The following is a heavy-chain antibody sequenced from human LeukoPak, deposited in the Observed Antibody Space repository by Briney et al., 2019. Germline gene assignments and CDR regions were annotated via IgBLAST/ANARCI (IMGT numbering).Heavy chain of an antibody. D-gene: IGHD3-22*01. CDR2: IYYSGST. CDR3: ARDNGVAGFYYDSSGYSNWYFDL. J-gene: IGHJ2*01. V-gene: IGHV4-59*01. Sequence: SETLSLTCTVSGGSISNYYWSWIRQPPGKGLEWIGYIYYSGSTNYNPSLKSRVTISVDTSKNQFSLKLSSVTAADTAVYYCARDNGVAGFYYDSSGYSNWYFDLWGRGTLVTVSS. CDR1: GGSISNYY.